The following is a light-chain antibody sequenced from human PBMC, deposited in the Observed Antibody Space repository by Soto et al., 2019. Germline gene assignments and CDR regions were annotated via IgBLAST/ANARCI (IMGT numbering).Light chain of an antibody. Sequence: QSVLTQPPSASGTPGQTVAISCSGTNSNIGSYTVNWYQQFPGTAPRLLIYGNIQRPSGVPDRFSGSKSGTSATLGITGLQTGDEGDYYCGTWDSSLAVFFVFGTGTKVTVL. CDR1: NSNIGSYT. J-gene: IGLJ1*01. CDR3: GTWDSSLAVFFV. CDR2: GNI. V-gene: IGLV1-44*01.